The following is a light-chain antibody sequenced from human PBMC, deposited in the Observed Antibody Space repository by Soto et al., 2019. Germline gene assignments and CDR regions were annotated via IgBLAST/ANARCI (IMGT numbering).Light chain of an antibody. CDR2: AAS. CDR3: QQYYSYPIT. CDR1: QGISSY. Sequence: AIRMTQSPSSFSASTGDRATITCRASQGISSYLAWYQQKPGKAPKLLIYAASTLQSGVPSRFSGSGSGTDFTLTISCLQSEDFATYYCQQYYSYPITFGQGTRLEI. V-gene: IGKV1-8*01. J-gene: IGKJ5*01.